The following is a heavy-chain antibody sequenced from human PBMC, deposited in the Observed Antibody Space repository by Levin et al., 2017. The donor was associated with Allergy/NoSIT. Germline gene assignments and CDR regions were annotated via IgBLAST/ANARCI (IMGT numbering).Heavy chain of an antibody. V-gene: IGHV4-31*03. D-gene: IGHD2-21*01. J-gene: IGHJ4*02. CDR2: IYYSGTT. CDR3: AREGGVVVF. Sequence: TTSETLSLTCTVSGGSIGSGGFYWSWIRQHPEKGLEWIGYIYYSGTTYYNPSLQSRVTISRDTSKNQFSLNLKSVTAADTAVYYCAREGGVVVFWGQGTLVTVSS. CDR1: GGSIGSGGFY.